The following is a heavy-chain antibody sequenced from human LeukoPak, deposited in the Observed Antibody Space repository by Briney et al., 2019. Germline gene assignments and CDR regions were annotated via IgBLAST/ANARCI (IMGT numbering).Heavy chain of an antibody. CDR2: ISYDGSKK. J-gene: IGHJ3*02. CDR1: RFTFSSYG. D-gene: IGHD3-16*01. CDR3: AKDFPPGIMITFGGASGAFDI. V-gene: IGHV3-30*18. Sequence: GRSLRLSCAASRFTFSSYGMHWVRQAPGKGLEWVAVISYDGSKKYYADSVKGRFNISRDNSKNTLYLQMNSLRAEDTAVYYCAKDFPPGIMITFGGASGAFDIWGQGTMDTVSS.